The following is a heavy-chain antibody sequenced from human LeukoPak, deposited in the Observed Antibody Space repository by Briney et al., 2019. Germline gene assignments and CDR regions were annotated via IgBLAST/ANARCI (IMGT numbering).Heavy chain of an antibody. CDR3: ARGSSGWPLGHYFDY. V-gene: IGHV4-30-4*08. CDR2: IYYSGST. Sequence: SETLSLTCTVSGGSISSGDYYWSWIRQPPGKGLEWIVYIYYSGSTYYNPSLKSRVTISVDTSKNQFSLKLSSVTAADTAVYYCARGSSGWPLGHYFDYWGQGTLVTVSS. J-gene: IGHJ4*02. CDR1: GGSISSGDYY. D-gene: IGHD6-19*01.